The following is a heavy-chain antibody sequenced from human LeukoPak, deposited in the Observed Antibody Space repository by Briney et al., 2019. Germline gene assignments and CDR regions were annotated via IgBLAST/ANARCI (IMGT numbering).Heavy chain of an antibody. CDR1: GGTFSSYA. CDR2: IIPIFGTA. J-gene: IGHJ4*02. CDR3: AIAAVYDFWSGYYDY. Sequence: SVKVSCKASGGTFSSYAISWVRQAPGQGLEWMGGIIPIFGTANYAQKFQGRVTITTDESTSTAYMELSSLRSEDTAVYYCAIAAVYDFWSGYYDYWGQGTLVTVSS. D-gene: IGHD3-3*01. V-gene: IGHV1-69*05.